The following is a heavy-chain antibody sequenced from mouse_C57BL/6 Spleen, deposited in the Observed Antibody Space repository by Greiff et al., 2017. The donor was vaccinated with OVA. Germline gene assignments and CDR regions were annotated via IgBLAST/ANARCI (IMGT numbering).Heavy chain of an antibody. CDR3: TRAIDGYDGYYFDD. V-gene: IGHV5-9-1*02. J-gene: IGHJ2*01. D-gene: IGHD2-2*01. CDR2: ISSGGDYI. Sequence: EVKVVESGEGLVKPGGSLKLSCAASGFTFSSYAMSWVRQTPEKRLEWVAYISSGGDYIYYADTVKGRFTISRDNAWNTLYLQLSSLKSEDTAMYYCTRAIDGYDGYYFDDWGQGTTLTVSS. CDR1: GFTFSSYA.